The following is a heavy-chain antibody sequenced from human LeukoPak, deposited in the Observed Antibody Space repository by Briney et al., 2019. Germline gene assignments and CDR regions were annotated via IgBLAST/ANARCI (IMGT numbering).Heavy chain of an antibody. CDR2: ISGSGGST. J-gene: IGHJ6*02. D-gene: IGHD3-16*01. CDR1: GFTFSSYA. Sequence: PGGSLRLSCAASGFTFSSYAMSWVRQAPGKGLEWVSAISGSGGSTYYADSVKGRFTISRDNSKNTLYLQMNSLRAEDTAVYYCAKSHVSRFLVGMDVWGQGTTVTVSS. CDR3: AKSHVSRFLVGMDV. V-gene: IGHV3-23*01.